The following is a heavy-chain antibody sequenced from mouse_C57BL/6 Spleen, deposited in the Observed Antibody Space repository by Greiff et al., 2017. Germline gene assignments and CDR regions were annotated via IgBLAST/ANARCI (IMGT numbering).Heavy chain of an antibody. V-gene: IGHV5-4*01. Sequence: EVQLMESGGGLVKPGGSLKLSCAASGFTFSSYAMSWVRQTPEKRLEWVATISDGGSYTYYPDNVKGRFTISRDNAKNNLYLQMSHLKSEDTAMYYCARDSGWLLWYFDVWGTGTTVTVSS. CDR2: ISDGGSYT. J-gene: IGHJ1*03. CDR1: GFTFSSYA. D-gene: IGHD2-3*01. CDR3: ARDSGWLLWYFDV.